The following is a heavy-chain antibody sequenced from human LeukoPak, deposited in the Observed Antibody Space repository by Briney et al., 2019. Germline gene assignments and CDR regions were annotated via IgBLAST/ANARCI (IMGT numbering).Heavy chain of an antibody. CDR1: GFTFSSYG. Sequence: GGSLRLSCAASGFTFSSYGMHWVRQAPGKGLEWVAFIRNDGSSEFYKDSVKGRFTISRDNSKNTLYLQMNSLRAEDTAVYYCAREVVGGYNPHYHYYGMDVWGQGTTVTVSS. D-gene: IGHD5-24*01. CDR2: IRNDGSSE. J-gene: IGHJ6*02. CDR3: AREVVGGYNPHYHYYGMDV. V-gene: IGHV3-30*02.